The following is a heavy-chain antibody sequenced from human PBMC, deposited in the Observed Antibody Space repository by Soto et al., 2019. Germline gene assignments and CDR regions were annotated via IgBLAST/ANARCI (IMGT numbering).Heavy chain of an antibody. J-gene: IGHJ4*02. CDR3: ARGDYFDSPFYSYPFDY. CDR2: INPSGGRT. D-gene: IGHD3-22*01. V-gene: IGHV1-46*01. Sequence: GASVKVSCKASGYAFTTFYIHWVRQSPGQGLEWMGVINPSGGRTTYAQRFQGRVTMTGDTSTSTVFLEVTSDDTAVYYCARGDYFDSPFYSYPFDYWGQGTLVTVSS. CDR1: GYAFTTFY.